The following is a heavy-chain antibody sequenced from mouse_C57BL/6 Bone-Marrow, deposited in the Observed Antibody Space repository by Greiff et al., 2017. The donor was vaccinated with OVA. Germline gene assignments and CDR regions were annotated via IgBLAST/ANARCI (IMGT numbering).Heavy chain of an antibody. V-gene: IGHV1-59*01. CDR2: IDPSDSYT. J-gene: IGHJ1*03. CDR3: ARTPSYGSSHWYFDV. D-gene: IGHD1-1*01. Sequence: QVQLQQPGAELVRPGTSVKLSCQASGYTFTSYWMHWVKQRPGQGLEWIGVIDPSDSYTNYNQKFKGKATLTVDTSSSTAYMQLSSLTSEDSAVYYCARTPSYGSSHWYFDVWGTGTTVTVSS. CDR1: GYTFTSYW.